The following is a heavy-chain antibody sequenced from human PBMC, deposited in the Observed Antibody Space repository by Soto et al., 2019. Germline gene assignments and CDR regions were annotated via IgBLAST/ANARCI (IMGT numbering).Heavy chain of an antibody. CDR1: EFNVSVNL. CDR2: INGGGST. Sequence: GGSLRLSCAASEFNVSVNLMNWVRQAPGKGLEWVSVINGGGSTDYADSVKGRFAISRDISRNTLYLQLNSLRAEDTAVYYCVRENYYYGMDVWGHGTTVTAP. CDR3: VRENYYYGMDV. V-gene: IGHV3-66*01. J-gene: IGHJ6*02.